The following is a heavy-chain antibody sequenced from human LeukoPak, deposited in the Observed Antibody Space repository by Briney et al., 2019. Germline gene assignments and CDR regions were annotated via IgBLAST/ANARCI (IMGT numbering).Heavy chain of an antibody. D-gene: IGHD1-26*01. V-gene: IGHV3-49*04. CDR2: IRSKAYGGTT. CDR1: GFTFGDYA. J-gene: IGHJ6*03. Sequence: GGSLRLSCTASGFTFGDYAMSWVRQAPGKGLEWVGFIRSKAYGGTTEYAASVKDRFTISRDDSKSIAYLQMNSLKTEDTAVYYCTRGLVGVDYYYYYYYMDVWGKGTTVTVSS. CDR3: TRGLVGVDYYYYYYYMDV.